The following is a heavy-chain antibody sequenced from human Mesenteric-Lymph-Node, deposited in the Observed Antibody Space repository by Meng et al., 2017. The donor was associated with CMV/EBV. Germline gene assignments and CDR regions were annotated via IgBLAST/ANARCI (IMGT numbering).Heavy chain of an antibody. CDR2: IGPDTTSI. D-gene: IGHD3-16*01. J-gene: IGHJ6*02. CDR1: GFTFSDNY. V-gene: IGHV3-11*01. Sequence: GGSLRLSCEASGFTFSDNYMIWVRQAPGKGLEWVSYIGPDTTSIYYADSVQGRFTISRDNAKRSLFLQMNSLRAEDTAVYFCYTFPMDVWGQGTTVTVSS. CDR3: YTFPMDV.